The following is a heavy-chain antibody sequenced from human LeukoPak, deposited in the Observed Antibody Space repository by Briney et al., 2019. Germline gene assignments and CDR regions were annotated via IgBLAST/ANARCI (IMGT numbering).Heavy chain of an antibody. CDR3: AKAQGYSSGNYFDY. J-gene: IGHJ4*02. Sequence: GGSLRLSCAASGFTFSSYAMRWVGQAPGKGMEWVSAISGSGGSTYYADSVKGRFTISRDNDKNTLYVQVNSLRAEDTAVYCCAKAQGYSSGNYFDYWGQGTLVTVSS. V-gene: IGHV3-23*01. D-gene: IGHD6-19*01. CDR1: GFTFSSYA. CDR2: ISGSGGST.